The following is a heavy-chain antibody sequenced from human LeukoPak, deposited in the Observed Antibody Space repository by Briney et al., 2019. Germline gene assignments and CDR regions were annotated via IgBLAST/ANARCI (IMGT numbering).Heavy chain of an antibody. J-gene: IGHJ4*02. CDR1: GYTFTSYV. CDR2: ISAYNGNT. Sequence: ASVKVSCKASGYTFTSYVISWVRQAPGQGLEWRGWISAYNGNTNYAPKLPGRVTMTTDTSTSTAYMELRSLGSDDTAVYYCARVFTISSGWYRSFDYWGLGTLVAVYS. CDR3: ARVFTISSGWYRSFDY. V-gene: IGHV1-18*01. D-gene: IGHD6-19*01.